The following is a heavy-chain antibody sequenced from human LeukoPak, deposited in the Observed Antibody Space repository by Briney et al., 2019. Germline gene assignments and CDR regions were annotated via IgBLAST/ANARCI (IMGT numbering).Heavy chain of an antibody. Sequence: SQTLSLTCTVSGGSISSGSYYWSWIRQPAGKGLEWIGRIYTSGSTNYNPSLKSRVTISVDTSKNQFSLKLSSVTAADTAVYYCARGATGDAFDIWGQGTMVTVSS. J-gene: IGHJ3*02. CDR1: GGSISSGSYY. CDR3: ARGATGDAFDI. V-gene: IGHV4-61*02. D-gene: IGHD1-26*01. CDR2: IYTSGST.